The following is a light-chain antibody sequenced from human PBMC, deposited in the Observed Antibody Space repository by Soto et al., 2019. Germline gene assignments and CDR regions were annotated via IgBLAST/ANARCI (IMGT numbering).Light chain of an antibody. CDR1: QSVGNF. Sequence: EIVLTQSPATLSLSPGERATLSCRASQSVGNFIAWYQQKPGQAPRLLIYDTSNRFTGIPARFSGSGSGTEFTLTINSLESADSAVFYCQQRSAWPLTFGGGTRVEIK. CDR2: DTS. V-gene: IGKV3-11*01. CDR3: QQRSAWPLT. J-gene: IGKJ4*01.